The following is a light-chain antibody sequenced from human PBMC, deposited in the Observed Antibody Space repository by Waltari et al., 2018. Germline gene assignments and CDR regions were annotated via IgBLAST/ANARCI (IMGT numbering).Light chain of an antibody. J-gene: IGLJ2*01. CDR3: AVCDDSPIGFAV. CDR2: RND. CDR1: NSNIGSSF. Sequence: QSVLTQTPSTSGTPGQRVTISCSRGNSNIGSSFVCWSQQFPGTAPKLLIYRNDQRPSGVPDRFSASKSGASASLAISGLRSEDEADYYCAVCDDSPIGFAVFGGGTKLTVL. V-gene: IGLV1-47*01.